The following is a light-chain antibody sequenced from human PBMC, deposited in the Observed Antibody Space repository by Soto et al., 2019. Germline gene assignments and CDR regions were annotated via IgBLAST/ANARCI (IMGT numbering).Light chain of an antibody. CDR2: NAS. V-gene: IGKV3-15*01. Sequence: EIVMTQSPDTLSVSPGERATLSCRASQSVSTNLAWYQQNPGQAPRLLIFNASTRATGTAARFSGSGSGTEFTLTISRLQSEDFAVYYCQQYDLATGFGGGTKVEIK. CDR1: QSVSTN. J-gene: IGKJ4*01. CDR3: QQYDLATG.